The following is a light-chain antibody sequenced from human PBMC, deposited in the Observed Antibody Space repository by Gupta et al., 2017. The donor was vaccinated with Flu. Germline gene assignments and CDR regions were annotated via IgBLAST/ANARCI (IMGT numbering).Light chain of an antibody. J-gene: IGLJ3*02. V-gene: IGLV3-25*03. CDR3: QSADSSGSYGV. CDR1: TLSPQY. Sequence: YELTQSPSVPVSPGQTDTITCSGDTLSPQYTYWYQQKPGQAPILVIFKDTERPSGIPERFSASNAGTTVTLTISGVQAEDEAAYYCQSADSSGSYGVVGGGTQFDRP. CDR2: KDT.